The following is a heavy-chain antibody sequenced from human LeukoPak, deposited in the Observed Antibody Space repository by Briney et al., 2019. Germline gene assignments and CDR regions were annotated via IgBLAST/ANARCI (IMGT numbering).Heavy chain of an antibody. V-gene: IGHV3-23*01. J-gene: IGHJ4*02. Sequence: GGSLRLSCAASGFTFSNYAMSWVRQAPGKGLEWVSGISGSGGSTYYADSVKGRFTISRDNSKNTLYLQMNSLRAEDTAVYYCAKDGVYSGYDYRSYGGQGTLVTVSA. CDR2: ISGSGGST. CDR3: AKDGVYSGYDYRSY. CDR1: GFTFSNYA. D-gene: IGHD5-12*01.